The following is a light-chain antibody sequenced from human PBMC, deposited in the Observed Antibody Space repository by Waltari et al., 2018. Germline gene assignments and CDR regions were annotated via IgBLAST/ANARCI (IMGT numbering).Light chain of an antibody. CDR3: HQYSSTPWT. CDR1: QTVLHSSDTKNY. CDR2: WSS. V-gene: IGKV4-1*01. J-gene: IGKJ1*01. Sequence: DIVMTQSPDSLAVSLGERATLNCKSSQTVLHSSDTKNYVAWYQQKPGQPPKLLIYWSSPRESGVPDRFSGSGSGTDFSLTISSLQAEDVAVYYCHQYSSTPWTFGQGTKVEVK.